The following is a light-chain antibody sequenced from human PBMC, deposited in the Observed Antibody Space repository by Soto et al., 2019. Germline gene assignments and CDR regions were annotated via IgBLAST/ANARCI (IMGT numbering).Light chain of an antibody. CDR3: QQYNNWPQT. CDR2: GAY. Sequence: DIVMTQSPVTLSVSPGERATLSCRASQTVSSARLAWFQQKPGQAPRLLIYGAYTRATGIPARFSGSGSGTEFTLTISSLQSEDFAVYYCQQYNNWPQTFGQGTKVDIK. J-gene: IGKJ1*01. CDR1: QTVSSA. V-gene: IGKV3-15*01.